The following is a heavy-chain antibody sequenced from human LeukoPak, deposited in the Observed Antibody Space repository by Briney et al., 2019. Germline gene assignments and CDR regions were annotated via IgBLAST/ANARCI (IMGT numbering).Heavy chain of an antibody. J-gene: IGHJ4*02. Sequence: GSLRLSCAASGFTFSSYSMNWVRQAPGKGLEWVGRIKAKAHGGTIEYAAPVKGRFTISRDDSKNTLYLQMNSLKTEDTAVYYCTTDGVGVEGATYDNWGQGTLVSVSS. CDR1: GFTFSSYS. V-gene: IGHV3-15*01. D-gene: IGHD1-26*01. CDR3: TTDGVGVEGATYDN. CDR2: IKAKAHGGTI.